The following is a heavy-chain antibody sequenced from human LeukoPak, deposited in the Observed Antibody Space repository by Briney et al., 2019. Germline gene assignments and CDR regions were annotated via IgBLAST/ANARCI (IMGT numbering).Heavy chain of an antibody. CDR3: AREGSMKDTAMVDY. V-gene: IGHV1-69*01. CDR2: IIPIFGTA. J-gene: IGHJ4*02. CDR1: GGTFSSYA. Sequence: GASVKVSCKASGGTFSSYAISWGRQAPGQGLEGMGGIIPIFGTANYAQKFQGRVTITADESTSTAYMELRSLRSDDTAVYYCAREGSMKDTAMVDYWGQGTLVTVSS. D-gene: IGHD5-18*01.